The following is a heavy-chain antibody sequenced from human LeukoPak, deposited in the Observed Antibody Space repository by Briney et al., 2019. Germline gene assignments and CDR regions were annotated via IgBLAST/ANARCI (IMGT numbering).Heavy chain of an antibody. D-gene: IGHD5-18*01. CDR1: GFTFSSYS. CDR3: ARDGYSYGPWCYYYMDV. CDR2: ISSSSSYI. Sequence: PGGSLRLSCAASGFTFSSYSMNWVRQAPGKGLEWVSSISSSSSYIYYADSVKGRFTISRDNAKNSLYLQMNSLRAEDTAVYYCARDGYSYGPWCYYYMDVWGKGTTVTVSS. V-gene: IGHV3-21*01. J-gene: IGHJ6*03.